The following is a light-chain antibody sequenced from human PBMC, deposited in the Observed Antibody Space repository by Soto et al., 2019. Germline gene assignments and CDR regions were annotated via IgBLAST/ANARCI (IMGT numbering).Light chain of an antibody. V-gene: IGKV1-17*01. CDR2: AAS. CDR1: QSISSY. CDR3: LQHNTYPRT. Sequence: DIQMTQSPSSLSASVGDRVTITCRASQSISSYLNWYQQKPGKVPKLLIYAASSLQPGVPSRFSGSGSGTDFTLTISSLQPEDFATYYCLQHNTYPRTFGQGTKVDIK. J-gene: IGKJ1*01.